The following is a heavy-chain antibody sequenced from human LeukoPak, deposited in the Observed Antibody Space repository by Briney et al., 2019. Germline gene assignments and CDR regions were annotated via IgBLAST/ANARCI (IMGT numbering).Heavy chain of an antibody. V-gene: IGHV3-64*01. CDR3: ARRTYSSGSD. D-gene: IGHD6-19*01. Sequence: GGSLRLSCAASGFTFSSYAMHWVRQAPGKGLEYVSAISSNGGSTYYANSVKGRFTISRDNSKNTLYLQMGSLRAEDMAVYYCARRTYSSGSDWGQGTLVTVSP. CDR2: ISSNGGST. CDR1: GFTFSSYA. J-gene: IGHJ4*02.